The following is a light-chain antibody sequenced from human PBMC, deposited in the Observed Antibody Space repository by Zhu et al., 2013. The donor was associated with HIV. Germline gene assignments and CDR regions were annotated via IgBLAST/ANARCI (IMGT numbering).Light chain of an antibody. CDR1: SSNIGNNF. Sequence: QSVLTQPPSVSAAPGQKVTISCSGSSSNIGNNFVSWYQQLPGTAPKLLIYDNNQRPSGIPDRFSGSKSGTSATLGITGLQTGDEADYYCGTWDSSLSGGRVFGTGTKVTVL. V-gene: IGLV1-51*01. CDR3: GTWDSSLSGGRV. CDR2: DNN. J-gene: IGLJ1*01.